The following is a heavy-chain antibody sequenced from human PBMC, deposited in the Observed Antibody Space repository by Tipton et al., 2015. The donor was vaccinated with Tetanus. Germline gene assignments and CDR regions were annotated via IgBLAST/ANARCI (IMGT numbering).Heavy chain of an antibody. CDR3: ARVESSSWYDGMDV. V-gene: IGHV1-2*02. J-gene: IGHJ6*02. D-gene: IGHD6-13*01. Sequence: QSGPEVKKPGASVKVSCKASGYTFTGYYMHWVRQAPGQGLEWMGWINPNSGGTNYAQKFQGRVTMTRDTSISTAYMELSRLRSDDTAVYYCARVESSSWYDGMDVWGQGTTGTVSS. CDR2: INPNSGGT. CDR1: GYTFTGYY.